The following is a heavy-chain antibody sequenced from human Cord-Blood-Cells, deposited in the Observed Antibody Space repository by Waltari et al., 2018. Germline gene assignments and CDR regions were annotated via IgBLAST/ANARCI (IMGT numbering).Heavy chain of an antibody. D-gene: IGHD2-21*01. CDR3: AREDIVVVIATYNWFDP. Sequence: QVQLQESGPGLVKPSETLSLTCAVSGYSISSGYYWGWIRQPPGKGLEWIGSIYHSGSTYYNPSRKSRVTISVDTSKNQFSLKLSSVTAADTAVYYCAREDIVVVIATYNWFDPWGQGTLVTVSS. V-gene: IGHV4-38-2*02. CDR2: IYHSGST. J-gene: IGHJ5*02. CDR1: GYSISSGYY.